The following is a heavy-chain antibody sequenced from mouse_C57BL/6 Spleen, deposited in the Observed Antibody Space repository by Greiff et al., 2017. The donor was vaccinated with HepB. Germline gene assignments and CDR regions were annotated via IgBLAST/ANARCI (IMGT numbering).Heavy chain of an antibody. D-gene: IGHD1-1*01. CDR3: ARHVHYYGSTFYAMDY. Sequence: SGAELVKPGASVKLSCKASGYTFTKYTIHWVKQRSGQGLEWIGWFYPGSGSIKYNEKFKDKATLTADKSSSTVYMELSRLTSEDSAVYFYARHVHYYGSTFYAMDYWGQGTSVTVSS. V-gene: IGHV1-62-2*01. J-gene: IGHJ4*01. CDR1: GYTFTKYT. CDR2: FYPGSGSI.